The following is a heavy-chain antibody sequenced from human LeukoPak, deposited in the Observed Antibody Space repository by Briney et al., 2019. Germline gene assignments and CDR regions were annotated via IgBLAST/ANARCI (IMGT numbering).Heavy chain of an antibody. J-gene: IGHJ3*02. CDR2: IIPALGVS. D-gene: IGHD3-16*02. V-gene: IGHV1-69*04. CDR1: GGTFSEDV. Sequence: SVKVSCKASGGTFSEDVITWVRQAPGQRPEWMGRIIPALGVSNFAQKFRGRITITADKSTSTGHMELSRLEFGDTAIYYCTREGVYAPDPSSYHRAPFDIWGQGTVVIVSS. CDR3: TREGVYAPDPSSYHRAPFDI.